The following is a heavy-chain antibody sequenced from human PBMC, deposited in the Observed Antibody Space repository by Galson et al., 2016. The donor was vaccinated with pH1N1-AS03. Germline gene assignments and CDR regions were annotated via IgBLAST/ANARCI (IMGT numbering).Heavy chain of an antibody. J-gene: IGHJ4*02. V-gene: IGHV1-8*02. Sequence: SVKVSCKASGYTFTNYDINWVRQATGQGFEWMGWMNPGSGGAGYAQKFQGRVAMTRNTAITTAYMELSGLTPEDTATYYCATSGRKNMNYFDNSGYNGVLDCWGQGTLVTVSS. D-gene: IGHD3-22*01. CDR3: ATSGRKNMNYFDNSGYNGVLDC. CDR1: GYTFTNYD. CDR2: MNPGSGGA.